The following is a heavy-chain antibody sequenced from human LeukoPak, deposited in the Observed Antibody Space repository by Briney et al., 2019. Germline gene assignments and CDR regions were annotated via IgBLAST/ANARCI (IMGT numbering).Heavy chain of an antibody. CDR1: GFTFSSYS. D-gene: IGHD4-17*01. CDR2: ISSSTSYI. Sequence: GSLRLSCAASGFTFSSYSMDWIRQAPGKGLEWVSSISSSTSYIYYADSVKGRFTISKDNAKNSLYLQMNSLRAEDTAVYYCARAGGSTVSHSDYWGQGTLVTVSS. J-gene: IGHJ4*02. V-gene: IGHV3-21*01. CDR3: ARAGGSTVSHSDY.